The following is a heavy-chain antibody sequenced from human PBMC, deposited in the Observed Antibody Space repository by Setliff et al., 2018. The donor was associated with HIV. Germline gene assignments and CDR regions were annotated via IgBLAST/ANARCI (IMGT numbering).Heavy chain of an antibody. CDR3: ARQVTVVGYFETAAGSFNY. CDR2: IYTSGST. D-gene: IGHD2-21*01. J-gene: IGHJ4*02. V-gene: IGHV4-4*08. CDR1: GDSSSNDY. Sequence: PSETLSLTCTVSGDSSSNDYWTWVRQPPGKGLEWIGYIYTSGSTYYNPSLKSRVTISTDTSKNQFSLKVRSVTAADTAVYYCARQVTVVGYFETAAGSFNYWGPGTLVTVSS.